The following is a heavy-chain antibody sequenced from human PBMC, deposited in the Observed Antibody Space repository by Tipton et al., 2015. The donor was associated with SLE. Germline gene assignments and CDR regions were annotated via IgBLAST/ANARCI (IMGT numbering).Heavy chain of an antibody. CDR2: IFYDGNT. CDR1: GASVSSSVYN. J-gene: IGHJ4*02. D-gene: IGHD6-13*01. Sequence: GLVKPSETLSLTCTVSGASVSSSVYNWGWIRQPPGKGLEWLGTIFYDGNTYYNPSLKSRVTVSVDTSKNQFSLRLSSVTAADTAVYYCARLRREHQLVRLAWFWGQGTLVTVSS. V-gene: IGHV4-39*07. CDR3: ARLRREHQLVRLAWF.